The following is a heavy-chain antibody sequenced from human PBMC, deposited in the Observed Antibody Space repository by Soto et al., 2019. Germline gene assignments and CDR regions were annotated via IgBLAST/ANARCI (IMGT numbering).Heavy chain of an antibody. D-gene: IGHD3-22*01. CDR1: GGSISSSNW. Sequence: GTLSLTCAVSGGSISSSNWWSWVRQPPGKGLEWIGEIYHSGSTNYNPSLKSRVTISVDKSKNQFSLKLSSVTAADTAVYYCARRGRGQYYYDSSGYYGYWGQGTLVTVSS. J-gene: IGHJ4*02. V-gene: IGHV4-4*02. CDR3: ARRGRGQYYYDSSGYYGY. CDR2: IYHSGST.